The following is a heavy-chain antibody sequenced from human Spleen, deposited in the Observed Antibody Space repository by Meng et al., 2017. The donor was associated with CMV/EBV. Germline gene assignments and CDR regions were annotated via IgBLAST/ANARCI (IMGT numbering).Heavy chain of an antibody. V-gene: IGHV3-21*01. Sequence: SLRLSCAASGFNFSSYSMNWVRQAPGKGLEWVSSISSSSSYIYYADSVKGRFTISRDNAKNSLYLQMNSLRAEDTAVYYCASKKADYWGQGTLVTVSS. J-gene: IGHJ4*02. CDR3: ASKKADY. CDR2: ISSSSSYI. CDR1: GFNFSSYS.